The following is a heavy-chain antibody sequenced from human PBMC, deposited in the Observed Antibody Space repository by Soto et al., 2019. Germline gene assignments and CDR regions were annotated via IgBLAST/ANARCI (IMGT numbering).Heavy chain of an antibody. J-gene: IGHJ4*02. V-gene: IGHV3-15*01. D-gene: IGHD1-1*01. CDR3: ATDLKTGTERGKFDY. CDR1: GFTFNNAW. CDR2: IKSNTDGGTA. Sequence: EVQLVESGGGLVNPGGSLRLSCAASGFTFNNAWMSWVRQAPGKGLEWVGRIKSNTDGGTADYAAPVNGRFTVSRADSKITVYMQMNSLKTEDTAVYYCATDLKTGTERGKFDYWGQGTLVTVSS.